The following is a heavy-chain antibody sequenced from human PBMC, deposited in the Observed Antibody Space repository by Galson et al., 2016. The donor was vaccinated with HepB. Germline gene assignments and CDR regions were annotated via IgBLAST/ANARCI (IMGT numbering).Heavy chain of an antibody. CDR3: AREGGTSGRAGYFDS. CDR2: ISFDGSI. Sequence: SLRLSCAASTFTLSNSIIHWVRQASGKGLEWVSAISFDGSIYYADSVEGRFTISRDTSNNFIYLQMNSVRGEDTAVYYCAREGGTSGRAGYFDSWGQGTWSPSPQ. CDR1: TFTLSNSI. D-gene: IGHD6-25*01. J-gene: IGHJ4*02. V-gene: IGHV3-30*04.